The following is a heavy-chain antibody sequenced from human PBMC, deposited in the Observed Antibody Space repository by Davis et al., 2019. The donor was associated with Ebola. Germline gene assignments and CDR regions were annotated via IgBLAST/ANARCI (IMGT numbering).Heavy chain of an antibody. J-gene: IGHJ3*02. CDR3: ARDSSGYYFQDAFDI. CDR1: GGSISSSSYY. CDR2: IYHSGST. V-gene: IGHV4-39*07. Sequence: MPSETLSLTCTVSGGSISSSSYYWGWIRQPPGKGLEWIGSIYHSGSTYYNPSLKSRVTISVDTSKNQFSLKLSSVTAADTAVYYCARDSSGYYFQDAFDIWGQGTMVTVSS. D-gene: IGHD3-22*01.